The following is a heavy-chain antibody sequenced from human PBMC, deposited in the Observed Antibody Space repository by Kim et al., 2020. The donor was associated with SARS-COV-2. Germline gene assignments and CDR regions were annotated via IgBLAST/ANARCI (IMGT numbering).Heavy chain of an antibody. V-gene: IGHV3-23*01. J-gene: IGHJ4*02. CDR2: T. D-gene: IGHD2-8*01. CDR3: ARKNGQFDY. Sequence: TDDADSVKGRFTISRDNSKNTLFLQMNGLRVDDTAVYYCARKNGQFDYWGQGTLVTVSS.